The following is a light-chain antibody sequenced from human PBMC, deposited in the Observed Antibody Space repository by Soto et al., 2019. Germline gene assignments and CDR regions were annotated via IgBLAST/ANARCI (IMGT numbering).Light chain of an antibody. J-gene: IGLJ1*01. Sequence: QSALTQPASVSGSPGQSITIPCTGTSSDVGSYNLVSWYQQHPGKAPKLMIYEGSKRPSGVSNRFSGSKSGNTASLTISGLQAEDEADYYCCSYAGSTPLYVFGTGTKVTVL. CDR3: CSYAGSTPLYV. CDR1: SSDVGSYNL. V-gene: IGLV2-23*01. CDR2: EGS.